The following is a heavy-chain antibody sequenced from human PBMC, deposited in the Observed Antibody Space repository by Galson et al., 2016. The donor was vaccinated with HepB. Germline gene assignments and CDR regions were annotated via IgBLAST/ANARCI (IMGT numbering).Heavy chain of an antibody. Sequence: SVKVSCKASGYTFTSYGTSWVRQAPGQGLEWMGWISAYNGDTIYAKKLQGRVTMTTATSATTAYMELRSLRSDDTAVYYCARDRGGEVAQNGVWFDPLGQGTLVTVYS. J-gene: IGHJ5*02. CDR1: GYTFTSYG. D-gene: IGHD3-16*01. CDR2: ISAYNGDT. CDR3: ARDRGGEVAQNGVWFDP. V-gene: IGHV1-18*01.